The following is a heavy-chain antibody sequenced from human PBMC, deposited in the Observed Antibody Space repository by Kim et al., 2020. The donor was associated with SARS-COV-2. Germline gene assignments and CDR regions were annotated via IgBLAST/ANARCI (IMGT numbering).Heavy chain of an antibody. D-gene: IGHD5-18*01. J-gene: IGHJ3*02. Sequence: GWSLRLSCVASGFIFSTYDMHWVRQGIGKGLEWVSAIDTAGKTFYAGSLKGRFTISRANAENSLYLQMNNLRAEDTAIYYCARAVDTATDAFDIWGQGTMVTVSS. V-gene: IGHV3-13*01. CDR3: ARAVDTATDAFDI. CDR1: GFIFSTYD. CDR2: IDTAGKT.